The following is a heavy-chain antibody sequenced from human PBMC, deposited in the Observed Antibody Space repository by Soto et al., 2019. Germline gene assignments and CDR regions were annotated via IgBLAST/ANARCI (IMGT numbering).Heavy chain of an antibody. J-gene: IGHJ5*02. D-gene: IGHD2-2*02. Sequence: GGSLRLSCAASGFTVSSNYMSWVRQAPGKGLEWVSVIYSGGSTYYADSVKGRFTISRDNSKNTLYLQMNSLRAEDTAVYYCGRYCSSTSCYTLGSFDPWGQGTLVTVSS. CDR2: IYSGGST. V-gene: IGHV3-66*01. CDR3: GRYCSSTSCYTLGSFDP. CDR1: GFTVSSNY.